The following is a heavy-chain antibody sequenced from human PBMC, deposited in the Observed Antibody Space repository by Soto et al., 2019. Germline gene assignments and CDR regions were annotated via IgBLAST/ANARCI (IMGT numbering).Heavy chain of an antibody. CDR2: IYHSGST. D-gene: IGHD5-18*01. Sequence: PSETLSLTCAVSGYSISSGYYWGWIRQPPGKGLEWIGSIYHSGSTYYNPSLESRVTISVDTSKNQFSLKLSSVTAADTAVYYCARDGYGYGYYYYGMDVWGQGTTVTVSS. J-gene: IGHJ6*02. CDR3: ARDGYGYGYYYYGMDV. V-gene: IGHV4-38-2*01. CDR1: GYSISSGYY.